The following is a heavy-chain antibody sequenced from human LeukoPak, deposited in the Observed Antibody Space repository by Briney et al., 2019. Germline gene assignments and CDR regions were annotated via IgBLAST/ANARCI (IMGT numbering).Heavy chain of an antibody. CDR1: GFTFSSYA. Sequence: GGSLRLSCAASGFTFSSYAMHWVRQAPGKGLEWVAVISYDGSNKYYADSEKGRFTISRDNSKNTLYLQMNSLRAEDTAVYYCAREEVPYSSSLVMVDYWGQGTLVTVSS. D-gene: IGHD6-13*01. J-gene: IGHJ4*02. CDR3: AREEVPYSSSLVMVDY. CDR2: ISYDGSNK. V-gene: IGHV3-30-3*01.